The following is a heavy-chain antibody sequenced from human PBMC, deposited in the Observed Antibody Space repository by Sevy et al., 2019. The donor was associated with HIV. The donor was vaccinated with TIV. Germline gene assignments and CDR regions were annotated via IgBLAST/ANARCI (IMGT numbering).Heavy chain of an antibody. CDR1: GGSVSSGSYD. CDR3: ASAYSSSWTGYYFDY. J-gene: IGHJ4*02. V-gene: IGHV4-61*01. CDR2: IYQSGST. D-gene: IGHD6-13*01. Sequence: SETLSLTCTVSGGSVSSGSYDWSWIRQPRGKGLEWIGYIYQSGSTKYNPSLKSRVTLSVDTSKNQFSLKLSSVTAADTAVYYCASAYSSSWTGYYFDYWGQGTLVTVSS.